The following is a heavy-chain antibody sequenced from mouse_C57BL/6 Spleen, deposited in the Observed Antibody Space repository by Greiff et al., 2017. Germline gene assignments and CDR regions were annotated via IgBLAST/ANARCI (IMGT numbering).Heavy chain of an antibody. Sequence: DVQLQESGPGLVKPSQSLSLTCSVTGYSITSGYYWNWIRQFPGNKLEWMGYISYDGSNNYNPSLKNRISITRDTSKNQFFLKLNSVTTEDTATYYCARGSSYVFDYWGQGTTLTVSS. J-gene: IGHJ2*01. D-gene: IGHD1-1*01. CDR1: GYSITSGYY. V-gene: IGHV3-6*01. CDR3: ARGSSYVFDY. CDR2: ISYDGSN.